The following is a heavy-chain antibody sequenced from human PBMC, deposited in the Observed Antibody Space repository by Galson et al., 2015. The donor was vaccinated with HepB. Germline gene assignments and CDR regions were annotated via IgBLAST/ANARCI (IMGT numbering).Heavy chain of an antibody. CDR3: ARDLGDCSSTSCYYVPGYYGMDV. D-gene: IGHD2-2*01. V-gene: IGHV3-21*01. CDR1: GFTFSSYS. Sequence: SLRLSCAASGFTFSSYSMNWVRQAPGKGLEWVSSISSSSSYIYYADSVKGRFTISRDNAKNSLYLQMNSLRAEDTAVYYCARDLGDCSSTSCYYVPGYYGMDVWGQGTTVTVSS. CDR2: ISSSSSYI. J-gene: IGHJ6*02.